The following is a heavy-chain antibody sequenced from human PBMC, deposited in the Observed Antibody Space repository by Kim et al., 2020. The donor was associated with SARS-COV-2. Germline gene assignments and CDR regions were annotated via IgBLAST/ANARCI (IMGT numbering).Heavy chain of an antibody. CDR3: ARVVSSGWYLYFDY. V-gene: IGHV1-69*04. CDR2: IIPILGIA. D-gene: IGHD6-19*01. Sequence: SVKVSCKASGGTFSSYAISWVRQAPGQGLEWMGRIIPILGIANYAQKFQGRVTITADKSTSTAYMELSSLRSEDTAVYYCARVVSSGWYLYFDYWGQGTLVTVSS. CDR1: GGTFSSYA. J-gene: IGHJ4*02.